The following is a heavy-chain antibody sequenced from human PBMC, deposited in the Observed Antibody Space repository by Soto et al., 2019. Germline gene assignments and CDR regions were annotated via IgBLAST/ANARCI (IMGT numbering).Heavy chain of an antibody. J-gene: IGHJ6*02. CDR2: IIPIFGTA. V-gene: IGHV1-69*12. Sequence: QVQLVQSGAEVKKPGSSVKVSCKASGGTFSSYAISWVRQAPGKGLEWMGGIIPIFGTANYAQKFQGRVTITAVESTITAYMELSSLRSEDTAVYYCATRKQWLVTYGMDVWGQGTTVTVSS. CDR1: GGTFSSYA. D-gene: IGHD6-19*01. CDR3: ATRKQWLVTYGMDV.